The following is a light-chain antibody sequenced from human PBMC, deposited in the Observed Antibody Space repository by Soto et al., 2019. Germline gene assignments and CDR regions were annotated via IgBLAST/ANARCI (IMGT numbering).Light chain of an antibody. V-gene: IGKV3-15*01. CDR1: QGIFSN. Sequence: LVLTQSPAPLSVSPGDRATLSCRASQGIFSNFAWFQQRPGHAPRLLLYRASTRATTIPARFSVSGSGTEFTLTLSSLQSEDSAIYYCQQYHNWWTCGQGTNVEI. CDR3: QQYHNWWT. CDR2: RAS. J-gene: IGKJ1*01.